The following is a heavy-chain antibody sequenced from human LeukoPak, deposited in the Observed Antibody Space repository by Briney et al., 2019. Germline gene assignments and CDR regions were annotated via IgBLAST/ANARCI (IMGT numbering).Heavy chain of an antibody. CDR1: GFSFSNYS. CDR2: ISSSGLYI. V-gene: IGHV3-21*01. J-gene: IGHJ6*03. Sequence: GGSLRLSCVASGFSFSNYSMKWVRQAPGKGLEWVSSISSSGLYIYNADSVKGRFTISRDNAKNSLYLQMNSLRAEDTAVYYCARGRPYYYYMDVWGKGTTVTVSS. CDR3: ARGRPYYYYMDV.